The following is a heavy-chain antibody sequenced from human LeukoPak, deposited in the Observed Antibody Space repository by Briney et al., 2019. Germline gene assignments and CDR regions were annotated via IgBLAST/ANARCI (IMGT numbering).Heavy chain of an antibody. CDR1: GYTFTSYY. CDR3: ARGDSSGYYGLY. J-gene: IGHJ4*02. V-gene: IGHV1-69*05. CDR2: IIPIFGTA. D-gene: IGHD3-22*01. Sequence: SVKVSCKASGYTFTSYYMHWVRQAPGQGLEWMGRIIPIFGTANYAQKFQGRVTITTDESTSTAYMELSSLRSEDTAVYYCARGDSSGYYGLYWGQGTLVTVSS.